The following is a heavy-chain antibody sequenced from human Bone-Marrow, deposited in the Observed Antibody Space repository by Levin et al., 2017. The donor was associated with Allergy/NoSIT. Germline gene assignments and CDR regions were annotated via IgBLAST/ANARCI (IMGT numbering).Heavy chain of an antibody. CDR3: VATRHWYDRTGDYYDDY. Sequence: ASVKVSCKLSGYTLIEVSMHWVRQAPGKGLEWMGGFDPEHSETVYAQNLQGRVTMTEDTSTDTAYMELRSLTSEDTAVYYCVATRHWYDRTGDYYDDYWGQGTRVTVSS. V-gene: IGHV1-24*01. CDR1: GYTLIEVS. CDR2: FDPEHSET. D-gene: IGHD3-22*01. J-gene: IGHJ4*02.